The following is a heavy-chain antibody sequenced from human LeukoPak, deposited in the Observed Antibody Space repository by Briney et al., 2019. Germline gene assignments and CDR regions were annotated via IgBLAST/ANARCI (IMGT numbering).Heavy chain of an antibody. J-gene: IGHJ4*02. CDR2: ISGSGGNT. Sequence: GGSLRLSCAASGFTFSSYAMSWVRQAPGKGLEWASAISGSGGNTYYAESVKGRFTISRDNSKNTLYLQMNSLRAEDTAVYYCAKGRTPRVVVVAATLDGFDYWGQGTLVTVSS. V-gene: IGHV3-23*01. CDR1: GFTFSSYA. CDR3: AKGRTPRVVVVAATLDGFDY. D-gene: IGHD2-15*01.